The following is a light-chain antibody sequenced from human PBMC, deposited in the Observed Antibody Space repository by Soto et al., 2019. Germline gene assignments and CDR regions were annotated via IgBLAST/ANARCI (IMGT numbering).Light chain of an antibody. Sequence: EVVMTQSPVTLSVSPGETATLSCRASQTVYSNLAWYQQKPGQAPRLLIHAASTRASGVPARFSGSGSGTEFTLTISSLQSEDFAVYYCQQYSTGPPITFGPGTRLEIK. CDR1: QTVYSN. CDR2: AAS. CDR3: QQYSTGPPIT. V-gene: IGKV3-15*01. J-gene: IGKJ5*01.